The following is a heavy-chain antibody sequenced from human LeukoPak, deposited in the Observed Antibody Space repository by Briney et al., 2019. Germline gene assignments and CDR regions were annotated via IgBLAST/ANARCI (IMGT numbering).Heavy chain of an antibody. CDR2: ISTDGSST. Sequence: PGGSLRLSCAASGFTFSSYWMHWVRQAPGKGLVWVSRISTDGSSTNSADSVKGRLTISRDNAKNTLYLQMNSLRAEDTAVYYCVREYSSSSGHAFDIWGQGTMVTVSP. CDR3: VREYSSSSGHAFDI. V-gene: IGHV3-74*01. CDR1: GFTFSSYW. D-gene: IGHD6-6*01. J-gene: IGHJ3*02.